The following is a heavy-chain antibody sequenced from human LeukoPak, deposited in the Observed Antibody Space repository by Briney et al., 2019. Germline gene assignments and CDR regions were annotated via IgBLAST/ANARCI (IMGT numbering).Heavy chain of an antibody. CDR3: AKQFVDI. D-gene: IGHD5-24*01. J-gene: IGHJ5*02. V-gene: IGHV3-23*01. CDR2: ISGSGDDP. Sequence: GGSLRLSCAASGFTFSNYAMNWVRQAPGKGLEWVSSISGSGDDPSYADSVKGRFTISRDNSRNTLYLQRNSLRAEDTAVYYCAKQFVDIWGQGTLVTVSS. CDR1: GFTFSNYA.